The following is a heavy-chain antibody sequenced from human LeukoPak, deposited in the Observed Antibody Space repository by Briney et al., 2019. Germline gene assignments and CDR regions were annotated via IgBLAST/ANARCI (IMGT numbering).Heavy chain of an antibody. V-gene: IGHV3-23*01. CDR2: ISGGGGST. D-gene: IGHD1-26*01. J-gene: IGHJ4*02. Sequence: GGSLRLSCAASGFTFSSYAMSWVRQAPGKGLEWVSSISGGGGSTYYADSVKGRFTISRDSSKNTLYLRMNSLRADDTAVYYCVKDFPPRYSGSPPAYWGQGTLVTVSS. CDR1: GFTFSSYA. CDR3: VKDFPPRYSGSPPAY.